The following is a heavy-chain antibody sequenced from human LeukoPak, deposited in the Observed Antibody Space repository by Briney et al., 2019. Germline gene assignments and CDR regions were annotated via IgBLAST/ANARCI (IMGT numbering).Heavy chain of an antibody. V-gene: IGHV3-21*01. CDR3: AIHYYDSSGYHWAFY. D-gene: IGHD3-22*01. J-gene: IGHJ4*02. Sequence: NPGGSLRLSCAASGFTFSSYWMHWVRQAPGKGLEWVSSISSSSSYIYYADSVKGRFTISRDNAKNSLYLQMNSLRAEDTAVYYCAIHYYDSSGYHWAFYWGQGTLVTVSS. CDR2: ISSSSSYI. CDR1: GFTFSSYW.